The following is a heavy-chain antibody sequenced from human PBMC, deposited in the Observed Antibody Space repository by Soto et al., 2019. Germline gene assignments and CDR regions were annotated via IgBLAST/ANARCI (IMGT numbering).Heavy chain of an antibody. CDR2: IGVSSDA. J-gene: IGHJ4*02. V-gene: IGHV3-23*01. Sequence: PGGSLRLSCAASGFTFSSYAMSWARQAPGKGLEWVSSIGVSSDAYYADSVKGRFTISRDNSRNTLYLQMNSLRAEDTAIYYCAKNYFFDSWGQGILVTVSS. CDR1: GFTFSSYA. CDR3: AKNYFFDS.